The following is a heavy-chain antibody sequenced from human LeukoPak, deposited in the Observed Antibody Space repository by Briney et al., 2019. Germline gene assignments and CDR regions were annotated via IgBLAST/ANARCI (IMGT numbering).Heavy chain of an antibody. Sequence: GGSLRLSCAASGFTFSDYYMSWIRQAPGKGLEWVSYITSSSSTIYYADSVKGRFTISRDNAKNSLYLQMNSLRAEDTAVYYCARDGHYDILTGYFQDWGQGTLVTVSS. CDR1: GFTFSDYY. D-gene: IGHD3-9*01. CDR3: ARDGHYDILTGYFQD. CDR2: ITSSSSTI. V-gene: IGHV3-11*01. J-gene: IGHJ1*01.